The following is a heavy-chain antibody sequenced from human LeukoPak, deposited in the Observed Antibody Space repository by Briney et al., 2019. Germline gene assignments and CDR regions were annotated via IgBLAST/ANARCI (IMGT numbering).Heavy chain of an antibody. J-gene: IGHJ4*02. V-gene: IGHV3-23*01. CDR1: GFTFSTYA. CDR3: AKDKGRAAAGFDY. D-gene: IGHD6-13*01. Sequence: PGGSLRLSCSASGFTFSTYAMHWVRQAPGKGLEWVSAISGSGGSTYYADSVKGRFTISRDNSKNTLYLQMNSLRVEDTAVYYCAKDKGRAAAGFDYWGQGTLVTVSS. CDR2: ISGSGGST.